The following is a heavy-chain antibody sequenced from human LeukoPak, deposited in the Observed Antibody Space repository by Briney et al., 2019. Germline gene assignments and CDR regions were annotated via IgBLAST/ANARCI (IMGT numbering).Heavy chain of an antibody. CDR3: ARHSVFGGGPSH. CDR2: IYYSGST. J-gene: IGHJ4*02. D-gene: IGHD1-14*01. CDR1: GASISSSDYY. V-gene: IGHV4-39*01. Sequence: SETLSLTCTVSGASISSSDYYWGWIRQPPGKGLEWIGSIYYSGSTYYNPSLKSRVTISVDTSKNQFSLKLSSVTAADTAVYYCARHSVFGGGPSHWGQGTLVTVSS.